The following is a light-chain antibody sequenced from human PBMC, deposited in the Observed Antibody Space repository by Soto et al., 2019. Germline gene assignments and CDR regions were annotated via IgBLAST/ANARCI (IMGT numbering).Light chain of an antibody. V-gene: IGLV2-14*01. Sequence: QSALTQPASVSGSPGQSITISCTGTSSDVGGYNYVSWYQQHPDKAPKLMIYVVSNRPSGVSNRFSGSKSGNTASLTISGLQAEEDADYYCSLYTSSDSPCVFGTGTKLTVL. CDR1: SSDVGGYNY. CDR2: VVS. J-gene: IGLJ1*01. CDR3: SLYTSSDSPCV.